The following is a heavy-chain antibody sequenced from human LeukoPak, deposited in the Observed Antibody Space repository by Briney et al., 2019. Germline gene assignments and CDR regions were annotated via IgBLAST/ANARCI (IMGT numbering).Heavy chain of an antibody. CDR1: GFTFSSYG. Sequence: GSLRLSCAASGFTFSSYGMHWVRQAPGKGLEWVAFIRYDGSNKYYADSVKGRFTISRDNSKNTLYLQMNSLRAEDTAVYYCAKDGYYDFWSGYHYYYYMDVWGKGTTVTVSS. CDR2: IRYDGSNK. CDR3: AKDGYYDFWSGYHYYYYMDV. J-gene: IGHJ6*03. V-gene: IGHV3-30*02. D-gene: IGHD3-3*01.